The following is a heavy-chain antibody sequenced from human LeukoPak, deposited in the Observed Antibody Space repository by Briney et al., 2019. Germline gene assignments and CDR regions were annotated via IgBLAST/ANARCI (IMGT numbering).Heavy chain of an antibody. D-gene: IGHD5-18*01. J-gene: IGHJ4*02. Sequence: GGSLRLSCAASGFTFSSYAMSWVRQAPGKGLEWVSYISSRSVTIYYADSVKGRFTISRDNAKNSLYLQMNSLRDEDTAVYYCVREGNGYPDYWGQGTLVTVSS. CDR2: ISSRSVTI. CDR1: GFTFSSYA. CDR3: VREGNGYPDY. V-gene: IGHV3-48*02.